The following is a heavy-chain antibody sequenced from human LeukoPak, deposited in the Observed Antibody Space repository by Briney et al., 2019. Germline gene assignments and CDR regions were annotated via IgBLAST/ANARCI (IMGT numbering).Heavy chain of an antibody. CDR3: ARDSPRSGYYYYMDV. CDR1: GHSISSTYY. J-gene: IGHJ6*03. V-gene: IGHV4-38-2*02. CDR2: IYRSGTT. Sequence: SETLSLTCAVSGHSISSTYYWGWIRQPPGKGLEWIGSIYRSGTTYYNPSLKSRVTISVDTSKNQFSLKLSSVTAADTAVYYCARDSPRSGYYYYMDVWGKGTTVTVSS.